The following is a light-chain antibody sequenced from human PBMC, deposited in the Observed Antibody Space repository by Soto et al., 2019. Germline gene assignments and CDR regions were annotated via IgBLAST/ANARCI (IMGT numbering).Light chain of an antibody. CDR2: EAS. Sequence: QSVLTQPASVSGSPGQSITISCAGTSSDVGAYNYVSWYQQHPGKAPKLMIYEASNRPSGVSNRFSGSKSGDTASLTISGLQAEDEAAYYSTSYTNSSTLGVFGTGTKVTVL. CDR1: SSDVGAYNY. J-gene: IGLJ1*01. CDR3: TSYTNSSTLGV. V-gene: IGLV2-14*01.